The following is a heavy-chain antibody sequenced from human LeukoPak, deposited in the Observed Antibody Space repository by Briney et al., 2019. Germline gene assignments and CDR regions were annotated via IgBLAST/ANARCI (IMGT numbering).Heavy chain of an antibody. Sequence: GGSLRLSCAASGFTFDDYGMSWVRQAPGKGLEWVASVSKDGSEKEYVDSVKGRFTISRDNAKNSLYLQMNSLRAEDTAVYFCARPYYYSSGSFPYWGQGILVTVSS. V-gene: IGHV3-7*01. CDR1: GFTFDDYG. CDR2: VSKDGSEK. J-gene: IGHJ4*02. D-gene: IGHD3-10*01. CDR3: ARPYYYSSGSFPY.